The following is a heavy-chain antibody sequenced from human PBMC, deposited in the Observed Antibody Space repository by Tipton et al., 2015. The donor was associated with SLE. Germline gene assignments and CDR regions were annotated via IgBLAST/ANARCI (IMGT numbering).Heavy chain of an antibody. CDR2: INHSGST. CDR3: ARGEFVVVVAATYYYYGMDV. CDR1: GGSFSGYY. Sequence: LRLSCAVYGGSFSGYYWSWIRQPPGKGLEWIGEINHSGSTNYNSSLKSRVTISVDTSKNQFSLKLSSVTAADTAVYYCARGEFVVVVAATYYYYGMDVWGQGTTVTVSS. J-gene: IGHJ6*02. V-gene: IGHV4-34*01. D-gene: IGHD2-15*01.